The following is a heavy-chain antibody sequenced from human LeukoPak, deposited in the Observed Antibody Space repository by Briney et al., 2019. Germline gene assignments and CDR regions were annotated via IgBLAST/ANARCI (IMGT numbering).Heavy chain of an antibody. CDR1: GGSISSSSYY. Sequence: SETLSLTCTVPGGSISSSSYYWGWIPQPPGKGLEWIGSIYYSGSTYYNPSLKSRVTISVDTSKNQFSLKLSSVTAADTAVYYCARCYYGSGSYYNFIDYWGQGTLVTVSS. D-gene: IGHD3-10*01. V-gene: IGHV4-39*01. J-gene: IGHJ4*02. CDR2: IYYSGST. CDR3: ARCYYGSGSYYNFIDY.